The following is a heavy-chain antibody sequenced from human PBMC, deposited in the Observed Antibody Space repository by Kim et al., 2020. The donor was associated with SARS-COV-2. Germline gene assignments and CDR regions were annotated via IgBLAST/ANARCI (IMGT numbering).Heavy chain of an antibody. CDR3: AKASYDSSGYYDY. Sequence: SADSSKSRFTISRDNYKNTLYLQMNSLRAEDTAVYYCAKASYDSSGYYDYWGQGTLVTVSS. D-gene: IGHD3-22*01. V-gene: IGHV3-23*01. J-gene: IGHJ4*02.